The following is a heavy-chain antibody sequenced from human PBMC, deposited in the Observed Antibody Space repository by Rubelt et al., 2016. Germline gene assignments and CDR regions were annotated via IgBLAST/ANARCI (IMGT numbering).Heavy chain of an antibody. V-gene: IGHV3-30*04. CDR1: SRSA. CDR3: ARDLGVPNWFDP. Sequence: SRSAMHWVRQAPGKGLEWVAVISYDGSNKYYADSVKGRFTISRDKSKNTMYLQMNSLRAEDTAVYYCARDLGVPNWFDPWGQGTLVTVSS. CDR2: ISYDGSNK. J-gene: IGHJ5*02.